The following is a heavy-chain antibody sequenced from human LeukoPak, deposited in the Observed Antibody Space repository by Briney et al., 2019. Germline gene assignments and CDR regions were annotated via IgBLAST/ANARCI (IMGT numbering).Heavy chain of an antibody. V-gene: IGHV1-2*02. Sequence: ASVKVSCKASGYTFTGYYMHWVRQAPGQGLGWMGWINPNSGGTNYAQKFQGRVTMTRDTPISTAYMELSRLRSDDTAVYYCARSPFYGGNLLGWFDPWGQGTLVTVSS. CDR3: ARSPFYGGNLLGWFDP. CDR1: GYTFTGYY. D-gene: IGHD4-23*01. CDR2: INPNSGGT. J-gene: IGHJ5*02.